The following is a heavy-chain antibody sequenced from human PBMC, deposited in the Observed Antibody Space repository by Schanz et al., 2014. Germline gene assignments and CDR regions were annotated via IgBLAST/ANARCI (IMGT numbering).Heavy chain of an antibody. D-gene: IGHD3-10*01. V-gene: IGHV3-30-3*01. J-gene: IGHJ6*02. Sequence: QAQLMESGGGVVQPGTSLRLSCAAYGFTLSSYAMHWVRQAPGKGLEWVAVISYDGSNKYYADSVKGRFTISRDNAKNSLFLQMNSLRVEDTAVYYCARLPVGYGSGIWDVWGQGTSVTVSS. CDR2: ISYDGSNK. CDR3: ARLPVGYGSGIWDV. CDR1: GFTLSSYA.